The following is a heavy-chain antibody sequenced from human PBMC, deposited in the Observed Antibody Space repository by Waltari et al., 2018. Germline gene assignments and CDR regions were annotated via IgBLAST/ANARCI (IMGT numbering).Heavy chain of an antibody. J-gene: IGHJ4*02. CDR3: AKMTYSNYGRDDY. V-gene: IGHV3-23*01. D-gene: IGHD4-4*01. CDR2: ISNIGGST. CDR1: GFTFSSYA. Sequence: EVQLLESGGGLVQPGGSLRLSCAASGFTFSSYAMSWVRQALGKGLYWVSAISNIGGSTYYADSMKGRFTISRDNSKNTLYLQMNSLRAEDTAVYYCAKMTYSNYGRDDYWGQGTLVTVSS.